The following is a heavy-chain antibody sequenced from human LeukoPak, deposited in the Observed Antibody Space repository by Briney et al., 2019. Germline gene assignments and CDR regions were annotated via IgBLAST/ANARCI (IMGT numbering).Heavy chain of an antibody. CDR1: GFTFSSSG. D-gene: IGHD1-26*01. CDR3: ARMSGSHLDY. CDR2: IWYDGSKK. J-gene: IGHJ4*02. V-gene: IGHV3-33*01. Sequence: GGSLRLSCAASGFTFSSSGMHWFRQAPGKGLEWVAVIWYDGSKKYYADSVKGRFTISRDNSKNTLYLQMDSLRAEETAVYSCARMSGSHLDYWGQGTLVTVSS.